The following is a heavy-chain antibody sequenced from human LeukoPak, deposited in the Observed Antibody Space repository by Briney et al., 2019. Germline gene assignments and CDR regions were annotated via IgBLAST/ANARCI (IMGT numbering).Heavy chain of an antibody. D-gene: IGHD3-22*01. J-gene: IGHJ4*02. V-gene: IGHV3-23*01. CDR3: AKHPYYYDSSAFSFDY. CDR2: ISGSGGST. Sequence: GGSLRLSCAASGFIFGRDSMNWVRQAPGKGLEWVSAISGSGGSTYYADSVKGRFTISRDNSKNTLYLQMNSLRAEDTAVYYCAKHPYYYDSSAFSFDYWGQGTLVTVSS. CDR1: GFIFGRDS.